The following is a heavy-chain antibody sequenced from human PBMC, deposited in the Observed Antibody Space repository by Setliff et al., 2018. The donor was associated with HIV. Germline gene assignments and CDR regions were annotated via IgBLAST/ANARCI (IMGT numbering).Heavy chain of an antibody. CDR3: ARTKSVTIFGVLHDSGMDV. V-gene: IGHV3-48*03. CDR1: GFTFNSHE. D-gene: IGHD3-3*01. Sequence: QPVGSLRLSCAASGFTFNSHEMNWVRQAPGRGLEWISSITTSGSTTVYTDSVKGRFTISRDNAKNSLYLQMNSLRAEDTAVYYCARTKSVTIFGVLHDSGMDVWGQGTTVTVSS. J-gene: IGHJ6*02. CDR2: ITTSGSTT.